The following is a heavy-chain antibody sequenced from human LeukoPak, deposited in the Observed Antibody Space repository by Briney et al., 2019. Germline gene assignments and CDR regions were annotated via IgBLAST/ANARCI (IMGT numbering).Heavy chain of an antibody. V-gene: IGHV1-8*01. J-gene: IGHJ4*02. CDR3: ARGTLVAVRSVGATSLGY. CDR2: MNPNSGNT. Sequence: ASVKVSCKASGYTFTSYDINWVRQATGQGLEWMGWMNPNSGNTGYAQKFQGRVTMTRNSSISTAYMELGSLRSEDTAVYYCARGTLVAVRSVGATSLGYWGQGTLVTVSS. D-gene: IGHD1-26*01. CDR1: GYTFTSYD.